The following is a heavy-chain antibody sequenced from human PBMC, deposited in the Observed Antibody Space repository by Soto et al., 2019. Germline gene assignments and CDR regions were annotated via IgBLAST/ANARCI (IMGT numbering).Heavy chain of an antibody. V-gene: IGHV3-48*02. CDR2: IKSDSSGI. Sequence: EVQLVESGGGWVQPGGSLSLSCAASGFTFSGYNMNWIRQVPGKGLEWVSCIKSDSSGIWYADSVKGRFTMSRDNAKNSLHLQMNSLRDEDTAVYFCARDSNWSSDYWGQGTLVAVSS. D-gene: IGHD1-1*01. CDR1: GFTFSGYN. CDR3: ARDSNWSSDY. J-gene: IGHJ4*02.